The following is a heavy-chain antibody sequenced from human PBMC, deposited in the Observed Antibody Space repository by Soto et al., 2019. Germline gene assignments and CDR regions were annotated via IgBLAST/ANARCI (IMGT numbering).Heavy chain of an antibody. V-gene: IGHV3-23*01. D-gene: IGHD1-26*01. CDR3: ATDSLSHGIVGALDY. CDR1: GFTFSSYA. J-gene: IGHJ4*02. CDR2: ISGSGGST. Sequence: EVQLLESGGGLVQPGGSLRLSCAASGFTFSSYAMSWVRQAPGKGLEWVSAISGSGGSTYYADSVKGRFTISRDNSKNTLYLQMNSLRAEDTAVYYCATDSLSHGIVGALDYWGQGTLVTVSS.